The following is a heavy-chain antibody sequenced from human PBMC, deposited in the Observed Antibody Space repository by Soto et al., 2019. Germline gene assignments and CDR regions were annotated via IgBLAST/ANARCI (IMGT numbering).Heavy chain of an antibody. CDR2: ISSSGAII. J-gene: IGHJ4*02. V-gene: IGHV3-48*03. Sequence: GGSLRHSCAPSRFTFSSYEKNSCRQAPRKGLEWVSYISSSGAIIYYADSVKGRFTISRDNAKNSLYLQMNSLRAEDTAIYYCARDQMADKFFHFDYWGQGTLLTVSS. CDR3: ARDQMADKFFHFDY. CDR1: RFTFSSYE.